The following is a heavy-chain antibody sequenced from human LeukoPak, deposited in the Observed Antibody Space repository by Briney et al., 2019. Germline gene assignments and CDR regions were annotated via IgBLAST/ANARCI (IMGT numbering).Heavy chain of an antibody. V-gene: IGHV4-59*01. CDR2: IYYSGST. D-gene: IGHD2-15*01. Sequence: SETLSLTCTVSGGSISSYHWSWIRQPPGKGLECIGYIYYSGSTHYNPSLKSRVTISVDTSKNQFSLKLSSVTAADTAVYYCARARRYCSGGSCYQVNWFDPWGQGTLVTVSS. J-gene: IGHJ5*02. CDR3: ARARRYCSGGSCYQVNWFDP. CDR1: GGSISSYH.